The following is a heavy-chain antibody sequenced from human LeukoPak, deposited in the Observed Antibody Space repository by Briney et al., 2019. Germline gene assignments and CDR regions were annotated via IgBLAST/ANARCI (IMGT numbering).Heavy chain of an antibody. J-gene: IGHJ4*02. Sequence: GGSLRLSCAASGFTFRSYEMNWVRQAPGKGLEWVSYISSSGSTIYYADSVKGRFTISRDKAKNSLYLQMNSLRAEDTAVYYCARILLWFGELYDYWGQGTLVTVSS. D-gene: IGHD3-10*01. CDR1: GFTFRSYE. CDR2: ISSSGSTI. V-gene: IGHV3-48*03. CDR3: ARILLWFGELYDY.